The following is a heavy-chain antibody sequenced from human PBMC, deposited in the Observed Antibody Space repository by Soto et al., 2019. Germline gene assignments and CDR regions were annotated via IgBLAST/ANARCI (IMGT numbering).Heavy chain of an antibody. J-gene: IGHJ6*02. CDR2: IIPLFRTP. V-gene: IGHV1-69*12. Sequence: QVQLVQSGAEVKEPGSSVKVSCKASGGTFSSYAISWVRQAPGQGLEWMGGIIPLFRTPDYAQKFQGRVTITAAEPTSTAYMELSSLRFDDTAVYYWARDNDRLQLRENYYYIMDVWGQGTTITVSS. CDR1: GGTFSSYA. CDR3: ARDNDRLQLRENYYYIMDV. D-gene: IGHD5-12*01.